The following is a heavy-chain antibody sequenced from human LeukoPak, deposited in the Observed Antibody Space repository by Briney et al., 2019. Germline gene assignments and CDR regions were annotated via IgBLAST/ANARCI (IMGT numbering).Heavy chain of an antibody. V-gene: IGHV4-39*07. CDR2: IYYSGST. CDR3: ARAIAAAVASAYYYYYYMDV. D-gene: IGHD6-13*01. J-gene: IGHJ6*03. CDR1: GGSISSSSYY. Sequence: SETLSLTCTVSGGSISSSSYYWGWIRQPPGKGLEWIGSIYYSGSTYYNPSLKSRVTISVDTSKNQFSLKLSSVTAADTAVYYCARAIAAAVASAYYYYYYMDVWGKGTTVTVSS.